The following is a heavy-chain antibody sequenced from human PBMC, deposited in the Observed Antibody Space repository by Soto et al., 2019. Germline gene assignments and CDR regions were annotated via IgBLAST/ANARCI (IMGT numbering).Heavy chain of an antibody. D-gene: IGHD1-26*01. Sequence: EVQLVESGGGLVQPGGSLTLSCAASGFTFSSYWMHWVRQAPGKGVVWVSHINPDGRGTNYADSVKGRFTISRDNAKNTLYLQMNSLRPEDTAVYYCARVGQGAWYFDLWGRGTLVTVSS. V-gene: IGHV3-74*01. J-gene: IGHJ2*01. CDR1: GFTFSSYW. CDR3: ARVGQGAWYFDL. CDR2: INPDGRGT.